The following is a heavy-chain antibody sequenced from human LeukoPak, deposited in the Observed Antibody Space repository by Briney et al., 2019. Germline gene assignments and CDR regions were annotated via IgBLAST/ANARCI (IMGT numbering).Heavy chain of an antibody. CDR2: INHSGST. Sequence: SSETLSLTCAVYGGSFSGYYWSWIRQPPGKGLEWIGEINHSGSTNYNPSLRSRVTISVDTSKNQFSLKLSSVTAADTAVYYCARGITMVRGVIGPGNYYMDVWGKGTTVTVPS. CDR1: GGSFSGYY. V-gene: IGHV4-34*01. D-gene: IGHD3-10*01. J-gene: IGHJ6*03. CDR3: ARGITMVRGVIGPGNYYMDV.